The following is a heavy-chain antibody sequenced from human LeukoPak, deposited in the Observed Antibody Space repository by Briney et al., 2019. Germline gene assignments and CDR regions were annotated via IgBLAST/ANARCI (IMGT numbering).Heavy chain of an antibody. Sequence: PGGSLRLSCAASGFTVSSNYMSWVRQAPGKGLEWVSVIYSGGSTYYADSVKGRFTISRDNSKNTLYLQINSLRAEDTAVYYCARQDTEGYYFDYWGQGTLVTVSS. CDR1: GFTVSSNY. J-gene: IGHJ4*02. V-gene: IGHV3-66*02. CDR2: IYSGGST. D-gene: IGHD2-15*01. CDR3: ARQDTEGYYFDY.